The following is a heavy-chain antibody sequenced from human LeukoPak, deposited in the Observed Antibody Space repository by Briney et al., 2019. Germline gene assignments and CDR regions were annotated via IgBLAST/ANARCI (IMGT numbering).Heavy chain of an antibody. CDR3: AKEPREYCSSTSCPNWIDP. CDR2: ISASGGTT. CDR1: GFTFSSYA. D-gene: IGHD2-2*01. J-gene: IGHJ5*02. V-gene: IGHV3-23*01. Sequence: QAGGSLTLSCAASGFTFSSYAMSWVRQAPGKGLEWVSAISASGGTTYYADSVKGRFTISRDNSKNTLYLQMSSLRAEDTAVYYCAKEPREYCSSTSCPNWIDPWGQGTLVTVSS.